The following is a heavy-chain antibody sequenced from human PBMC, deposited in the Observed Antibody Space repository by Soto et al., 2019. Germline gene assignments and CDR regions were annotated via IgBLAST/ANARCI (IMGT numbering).Heavy chain of an antibody. V-gene: IGHV3-33*01. J-gene: IGHJ4*02. CDR1: GFTFSDYA. Sequence: QVQLVESGGGVVQPGRSLRVSCTASGFTFSDYAMHWVRQAPGKGLEWVALIWYDGSKIYYADSVKGRFTISRDNSKNTVYLHLSSLRAEDTAVYYCARVYGDYAPDHWGQGTLVTVSS. CDR2: IWYDGSKI. CDR3: ARVYGDYAPDH. D-gene: IGHD4-17*01.